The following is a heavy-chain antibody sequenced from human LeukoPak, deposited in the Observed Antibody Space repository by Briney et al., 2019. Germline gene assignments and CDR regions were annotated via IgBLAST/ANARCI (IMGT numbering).Heavy chain of an antibody. V-gene: IGHV1-46*01. J-gene: IGHJ4*02. CDR1: GYTFTSYY. D-gene: IGHD6-13*01. Sequence: ASGKVSCKSSGYTFTSYYVHWVRQAPGQGLEWMGIINPSGGSTSYAQRFQGRVTLTRDTSTSTVYMELSSLRSEDTAVYYCARDRDSSSWFVDYWDQGTLVTVSS. CDR2: INPSGGST. CDR3: ARDRDSSSWFVDY.